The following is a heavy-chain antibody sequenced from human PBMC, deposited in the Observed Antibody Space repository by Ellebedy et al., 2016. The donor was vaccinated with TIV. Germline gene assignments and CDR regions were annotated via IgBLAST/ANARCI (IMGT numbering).Heavy chain of an antibody. D-gene: IGHD1-26*01. CDR1: GGSISSYY. CDR2: IYASGGT. J-gene: IGHJ4*02. V-gene: IGHV4-4*07. Sequence: GSLRLXXTVSGGSISSYYWSWIRQPAGKGLEWIGRIYASGGTNYNPSLKSRVTVSLDTSKNQFSLKLSSVTAEDTAVYYCARRTPSGSYNYFDYWGQGILVTVSS. CDR3: ARRTPSGSYNYFDY.